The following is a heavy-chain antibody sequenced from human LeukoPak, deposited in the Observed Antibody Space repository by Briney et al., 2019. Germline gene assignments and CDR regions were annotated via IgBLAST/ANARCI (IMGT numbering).Heavy chain of an antibody. V-gene: IGHV3-30*04. CDR1: GFTFSSYA. Sequence: GRSLRLSCAASGFTFSSYAMHWVRQAPGKGLEWVAVISYDGSNKYYADSVKGRFTISRDNSENTLYLQMNSLRAEDTAVYYCAKDMEGLWFGELLFDYWGQGTLVTVSS. D-gene: IGHD3-10*01. CDR3: AKDMEGLWFGELLFDY. J-gene: IGHJ4*02. CDR2: ISYDGSNK.